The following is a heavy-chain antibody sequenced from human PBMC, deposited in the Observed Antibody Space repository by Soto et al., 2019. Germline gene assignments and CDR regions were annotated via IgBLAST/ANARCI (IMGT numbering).Heavy chain of an antibody. J-gene: IGHJ4*02. D-gene: IGHD2-15*01. CDR1: GFTFSDYY. CDR3: ARIEGDCSGGSCYSGGFDY. CDR2: IDNSGTIK. V-gene: IGHV3-11*01. Sequence: GGSLRLSCAASGFTFSDYYMTWIRQAPGKGLEWVSYIDNSGTIKYYADSVKGRFTISRDNTKNSLSLQMNSLGVEDTAIYYCARIEGDCSGGSCYSGGFDYWGQGALVTVSS.